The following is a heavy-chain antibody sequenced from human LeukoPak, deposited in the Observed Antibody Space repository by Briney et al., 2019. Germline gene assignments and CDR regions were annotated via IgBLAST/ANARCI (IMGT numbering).Heavy chain of an antibody. CDR2: IYYSGST. Sequence: PSETLSLTCTVSGGSISSSSYYWGWIRQPPGKGLEWIGSIYYSGSTYYNPSLKSRVTISVDTSKNQFSLKLSSVTAADTAVYYCARGHYYDSTIFDYWGQGTLVTVSS. D-gene: IGHD3-22*01. V-gene: IGHV4-39*07. CDR1: GGSISSSSYY. CDR3: ARGHYYDSTIFDY. J-gene: IGHJ4*02.